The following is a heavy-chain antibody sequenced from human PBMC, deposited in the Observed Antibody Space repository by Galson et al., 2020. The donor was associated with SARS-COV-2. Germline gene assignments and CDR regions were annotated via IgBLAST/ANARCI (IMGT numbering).Heavy chain of an antibody. V-gene: IGHV3-30*18. CDR2: ISYDGSKK. Sequence: WGSLRLSCVAGGVNFNNFGMHWVRQAPGKGLEWVALISYDGSKKYYADSVNGRFTISKDNSRNTLYMSMNSLRPEDTAVYYCAKCRDFFDFRSGYYSMDSWGLGTTVTVAS. J-gene: IGHJ6*01. CDR1: GVNFNNFG. D-gene: IGHD3-3*01. CDR3: AKCRDFFDFRSGYYSMDS.